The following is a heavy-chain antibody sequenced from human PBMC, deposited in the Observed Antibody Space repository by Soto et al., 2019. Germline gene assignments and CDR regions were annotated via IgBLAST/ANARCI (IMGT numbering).Heavy chain of an antibody. Sequence: LSLTCTVSGGSISSYYWSWIRQPPGKGLEWIGYIYYSGSTNYNPSLKSRVTISVDTSKNQFSLKLSSVTAADTAVYYCARGVGGYDFWSGYPNPYYFDYWGQGTLVTVSS. CDR1: GGSISSYY. D-gene: IGHD3-3*01. J-gene: IGHJ4*02. V-gene: IGHV4-59*01. CDR3: ARGVGGYDFWSGYPNPYYFDY. CDR2: IYYSGST.